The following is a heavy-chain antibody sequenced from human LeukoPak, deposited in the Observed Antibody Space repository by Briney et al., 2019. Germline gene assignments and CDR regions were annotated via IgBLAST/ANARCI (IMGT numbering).Heavy chain of an antibody. J-gene: IGHJ6*02. D-gene: IGHD2-15*01. CDR3: ARIRCSGGSSYLSHSVMDV. Sequence: SETLSLTCAVYGGSFSAYYWSWIRQPPGKGLEWIGEINHSGSTNYNPSLKSRVTISVDTSKNQFSLKLSSVTAADTAVYYCARIRCSGGSSYLSHSVMDVWGQGTTVTVSS. CDR1: GGSFSAYY. CDR2: INHSGST. V-gene: IGHV4-34*01.